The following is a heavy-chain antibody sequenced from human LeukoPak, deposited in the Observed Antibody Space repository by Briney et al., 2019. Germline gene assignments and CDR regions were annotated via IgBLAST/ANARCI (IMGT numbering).Heavy chain of an antibody. Sequence: ASVKVSCKASGFTFTNSTVQWVRQARGQRLEWIGWIVAGGDNTNHAQKFQERVTITRDMSTSTAYVELSSLRSEDTAVYYCAAGRSAYGRGNWFDPWGQGTLVTVSS. CDR1: GFTFTNST. CDR3: AAGRSAYGRGNWFDP. J-gene: IGHJ5*02. D-gene: IGHD5-12*01. CDR2: IVAGGDNT. V-gene: IGHV1-58*01.